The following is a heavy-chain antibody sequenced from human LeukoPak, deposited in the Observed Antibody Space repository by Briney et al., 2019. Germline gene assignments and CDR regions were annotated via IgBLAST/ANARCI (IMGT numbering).Heavy chain of an antibody. D-gene: IGHD3-22*01. Sequence: PGGSLRLSCAASGFTFSSYAMHWVRQAPGKGLEWVAVISYDGSNKYYADSVKGRFTISRDNSKNTLYLQMNSLRAEDTAVYYCAKSITMIVVARVFDAFDIWGQGTMVTVSS. CDR3: AKSITMIVVARVFDAFDI. CDR2: ISYDGSNK. CDR1: GFTFSSYA. J-gene: IGHJ3*02. V-gene: IGHV3-30-3*02.